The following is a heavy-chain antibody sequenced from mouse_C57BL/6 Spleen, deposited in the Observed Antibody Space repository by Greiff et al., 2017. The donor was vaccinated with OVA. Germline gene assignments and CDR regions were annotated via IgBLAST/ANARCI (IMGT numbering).Heavy chain of an antibody. Sequence: QVQLQQPGAELVKPGASVKMSCKASGYTFTSYWITWVKQRPGQGLEWIGDIYPGSGSTNYNEKFKSKATLTVDTSSSTAYMQLSSLTSEDSAVYYCARSPTTTNAMDFWGQGTSVTVSS. J-gene: IGHJ4*01. CDR2: IYPGSGST. CDR3: ARSPTTTNAMDF. D-gene: IGHD1-1*01. V-gene: IGHV1-55*01. CDR1: GYTFTSYW.